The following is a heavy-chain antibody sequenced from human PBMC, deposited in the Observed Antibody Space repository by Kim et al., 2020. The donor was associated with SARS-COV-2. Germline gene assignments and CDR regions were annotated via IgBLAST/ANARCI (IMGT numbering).Heavy chain of an antibody. CDR3: ATRACVPRGWWYNWFDP. J-gene: IGHJ5*02. V-gene: IGHV1-24*01. D-gene: IGHD6-19*01. CDR2: FDPEDGET. Sequence: ASVKVSCKVSGYTLTELSMHWVRQAPGKGLEWMGGFDPEDGETIYAQKFQGRVTMTEDTSTDTAYMELSSLRSEDTAVYYCATRACVPRGWWYNWFDPWGQGTLVTVSS. CDR1: GYTLTELS.